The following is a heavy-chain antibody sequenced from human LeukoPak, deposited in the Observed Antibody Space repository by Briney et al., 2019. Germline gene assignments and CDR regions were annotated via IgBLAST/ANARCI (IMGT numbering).Heavy chain of an antibody. CDR3: ARAPSPRSNWFDP. J-gene: IGHJ5*02. V-gene: IGHV1-18*01. CDR2: ISCYNGNT. Sequence: ASVKVSCKASGYTFTKYGITWVRQAPGQGLEWMGWISCYNGNTNYAQKLQGRVTMTTDTSTSTAYMELRSLRSDDTAVYYCARAPSPRSNWFDPWGQGTLVTVSS. CDR1: GYTFTKYG.